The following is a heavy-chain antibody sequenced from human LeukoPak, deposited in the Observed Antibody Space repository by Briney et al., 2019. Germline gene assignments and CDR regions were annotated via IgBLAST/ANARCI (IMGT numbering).Heavy chain of an antibody. CDR2: INPNSGGT. V-gene: IGHV1-2*02. J-gene: IGHJ4*02. CDR3: ASSPGITGTTLDY. CDR1: GYTFTGYY. Sequence: GASVKVSCKASGYTFTGYYMHWVRQAPGQGLEWMGWINPNSGGTNYAQKFQGRVTMTRDTSTSTAYMELSRLRSEDTAVYYCASSPGITGTTLDYWGQGTLVTVSS. D-gene: IGHD1-7*01.